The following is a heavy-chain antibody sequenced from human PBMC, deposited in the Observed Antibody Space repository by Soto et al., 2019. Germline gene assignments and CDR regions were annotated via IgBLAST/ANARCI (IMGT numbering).Heavy chain of an antibody. CDR3: ARGGGSYSSGWYYDS. J-gene: IGHJ4*02. CDR1: GVSISNSNTY. V-gene: IGHV4-59*08. CDR2: VYYRGST. Sequence: QVQLQESGPGLVKPSETMSLTCTVAGVSISNSNTYWNWVRQPPGKGLEWIGFVYYRGSTKYNPSLESRVTISVDASRNRLSLELTSVTATDTAVYYGARGGGSYSSGWYYDSWGQGTLVTVSS. D-gene: IGHD6-19*01.